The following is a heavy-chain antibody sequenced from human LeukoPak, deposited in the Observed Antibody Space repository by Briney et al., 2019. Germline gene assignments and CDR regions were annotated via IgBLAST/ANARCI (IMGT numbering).Heavy chain of an antibody. V-gene: IGHV4-4*07. CDR1: GGPISSYY. CDR3: ARGAGETTGYY. D-gene: IGHD4-17*01. J-gene: IGHJ4*02. Sequence: SETLSLTCTVSGGPISSYYWSWIRQPAGKGLEWIGRIYISGSTNDNPSLKSRVTMSLDTSKNQFSLRLSSVTAADTAVYYCARGAGETTGYYWGQGTLVTVSS. CDR2: IYISGST.